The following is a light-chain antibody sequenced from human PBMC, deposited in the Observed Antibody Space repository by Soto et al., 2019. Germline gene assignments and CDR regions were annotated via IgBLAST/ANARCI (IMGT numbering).Light chain of an antibody. CDR2: WAS. J-gene: IGKJ4*01. CDR3: QQYYSSPFT. Sequence: DIVMTQSPDSLAVSLGERATINCKSSQSVLYSSNNKNYLAWYQQKPGQPPNLLIYWASTRESGVPDRFSGSGSGTDFTLTISSLQAEDVAVYYCQQYYSSPFTFGGGTKV. V-gene: IGKV4-1*01. CDR1: QSVLYSSNNKNY.